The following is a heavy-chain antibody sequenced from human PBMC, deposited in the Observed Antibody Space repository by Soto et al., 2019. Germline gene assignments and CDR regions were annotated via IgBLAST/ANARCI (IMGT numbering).Heavy chain of an antibody. CDR1: GGSISGYF. Sequence: SQTLSLTCTVSGGSISGYFWSWIRQPPGKGLEHIGRIHYSGSTVYNPSLKSRVTILLDTSKNQFSLKLTSVTAADTAVYYCAKWQCSTSNCHNLDPWGQGVLGTVSS. CDR3: AKWQCSTSNCHNLDP. J-gene: IGHJ5*02. CDR2: IHYSGST. V-gene: IGHV4-59*01. D-gene: IGHD2-2*02.